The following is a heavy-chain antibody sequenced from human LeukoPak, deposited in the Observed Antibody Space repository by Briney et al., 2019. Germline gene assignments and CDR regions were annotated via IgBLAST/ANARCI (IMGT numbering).Heavy chain of an antibody. CDR3: ARDSDWNVDY. CDR1: GYTFTTYG. J-gene: IGHJ4*02. CDR2: ISPYNGAT. Sequence: ASVKVSCKASGYTFTTYGFTWIRQAPGQGLEWLGWISPYNGATEYAQNLQDRVSMTTDTSTSTAYIEVRSLKSDDTAVYYCARDSDWNVDYWGQGTLVTVSS. V-gene: IGHV1-18*01. D-gene: IGHD1-1*01.